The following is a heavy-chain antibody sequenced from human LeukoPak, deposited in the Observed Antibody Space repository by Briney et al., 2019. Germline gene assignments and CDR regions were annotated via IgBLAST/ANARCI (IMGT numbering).Heavy chain of an antibody. CDR2: INHSGST. CDR1: GGSFSSYY. D-gene: IGHD3-16*01. Sequence: SETLSLTCAVYGGSFSSYYWSWIRQPPGKGLEWIGEINHSGSTNYNPSLKSRVTISVDTSKNQFSLKLSSVTAADTAVYYCARGLWGYTNDAFDIWGQGTMVTVSS. CDR3: ARGLWGYTNDAFDI. V-gene: IGHV4-34*01. J-gene: IGHJ3*02.